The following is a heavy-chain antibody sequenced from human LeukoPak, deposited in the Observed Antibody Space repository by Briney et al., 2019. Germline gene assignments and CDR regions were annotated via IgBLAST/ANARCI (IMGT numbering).Heavy chain of an antibody. V-gene: IGHV1-24*01. Sequence: ASVKVSCKVSGYTLTELSMHWVRQAPGKGLEWMGGFDPEDGETIYAQKFQGRVTMTEDTSTDTAYMELSSLRSEDTAVYYCAAGSGWKYYFDYWGQGTLVTVSS. CDR1: GYTLTELS. CDR2: FDPEDGET. J-gene: IGHJ4*02. CDR3: AAGSGWKYYFDY. D-gene: IGHD6-19*01.